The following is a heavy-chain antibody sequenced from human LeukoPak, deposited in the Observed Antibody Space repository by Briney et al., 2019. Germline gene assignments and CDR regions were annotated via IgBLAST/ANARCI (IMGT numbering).Heavy chain of an antibody. CDR3: AVTIAMVRGTPHWFDP. CDR1: GYSFTSYW. J-gene: IGHJ5*02. V-gene: IGHV5-51*01. D-gene: IGHD3-10*01. CDR2: IYPGDSDT. Sequence: GESLQISFKGSGYSFTSYWIGWVRPLPGKGLGWMGIIYPGDSDTRYSPSFQGQVTISADKSISTAYLQWSSLKASDTAMYYCAVTIAMVRGTPHWFDPWGQGTLVTVSS.